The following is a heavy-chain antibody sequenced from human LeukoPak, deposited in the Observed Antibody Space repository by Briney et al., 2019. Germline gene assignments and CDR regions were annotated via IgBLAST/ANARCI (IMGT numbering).Heavy chain of an antibody. J-gene: IGHJ5*02. CDR3: ARSPNHNYFDP. CDR1: GFNFNNYA. CDR2: MSLIGSIK. Sequence: PGGSLRLSCLTSGFNFNNYAIHWIRQAPGKGLEWVAVMSLIGSIKYYADSVKGRFTISRDSSRDTLYLQMSNLTVEDTALYYCARSPNHNYFDPWGRGTLVTVSS. V-gene: IGHV3-30*04.